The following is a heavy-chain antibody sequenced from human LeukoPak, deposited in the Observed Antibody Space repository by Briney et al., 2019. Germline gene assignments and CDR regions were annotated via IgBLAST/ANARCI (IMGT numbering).Heavy chain of an antibody. V-gene: IGHV4-4*02. Sequence: SETLSLTCAVSGGSISSSNWWSWVRQPPGKGLEWIGEIYHSGSTNYNPSLKSRVTMSVDTSKNQFSLKLSSVTAADTAVYYCARGGGATTKHDAFDIWGQGTMVTVSS. CDR1: GGSISSSNW. J-gene: IGHJ3*02. D-gene: IGHD1-26*01. CDR2: IYHSGST. CDR3: ARGGGATTKHDAFDI.